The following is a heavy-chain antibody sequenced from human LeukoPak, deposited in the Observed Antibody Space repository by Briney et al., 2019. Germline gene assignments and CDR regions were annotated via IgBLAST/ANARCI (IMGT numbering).Heavy chain of an antibody. Sequence: KTGGSLRLSYAASGFTFSSYIMNWVRQAPGKGLEWVSSISSSSIYYADSVKGRFTISRDNTKNSLYLQMNSLSAEDTAVYYCARWDCSSTSCYWYYWGQGTLVTVSS. V-gene: IGHV3-21*01. D-gene: IGHD2-2*01. J-gene: IGHJ4*02. CDR3: ARWDCSSTSCYWYY. CDR1: GFTFSSYI. CDR2: ISSSSI.